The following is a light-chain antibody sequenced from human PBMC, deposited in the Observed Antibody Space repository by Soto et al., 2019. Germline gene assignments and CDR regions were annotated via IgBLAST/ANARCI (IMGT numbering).Light chain of an antibody. J-gene: IGLJ1*01. CDR3: ASWDDSLSGYV. CDR2: MND. CDR1: TSNILRNY. V-gene: IGLV1-47*01. Sequence: QSVLTQPPSASGNPGQRLTISCSGSTSNILRNYVYWYRQLPGTAPRLLISMNDQRPSGVPGRFSGSKSGTSASLAISGLRSEDEADYYCASWDDSLSGYVFGTGTKVTVL.